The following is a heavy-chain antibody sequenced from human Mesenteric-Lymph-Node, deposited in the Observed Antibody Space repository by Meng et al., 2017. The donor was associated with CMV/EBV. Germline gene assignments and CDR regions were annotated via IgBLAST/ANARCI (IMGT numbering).Heavy chain of an antibody. Sequence: GGSLRLSCTVSGFTLGNYALNWVRQAPGKGLEWVGLIRGKAYGGTTEYAESVKVRFTVSRDESKSIAYLQMNSLKTEDTAVYYCARVAYTISGDYYYFDYWGQGTLVTVSS. D-gene: IGHD3-3*01. CDR2: IRGKAYGGTT. V-gene: IGHV3-49*04. CDR3: ARVAYTISGDYYYFDY. J-gene: IGHJ4*02. CDR1: GFTLGNYA.